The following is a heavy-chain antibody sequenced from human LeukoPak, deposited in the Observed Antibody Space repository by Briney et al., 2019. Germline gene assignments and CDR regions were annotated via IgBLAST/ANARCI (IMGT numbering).Heavy chain of an antibody. CDR3: ARQDCSSGSCYNDY. J-gene: IGHJ4*02. D-gene: IGHD2-2*02. V-gene: IGHV3-30*03. CDR1: GCTFSSYG. Sequence: GRSLRLSCAASGCTFSSYGMHWVRQAPGKGLEWVAVISYDGSNKYYADSVKGRFTISRDNSKNTLYLQMNSLRAEDTAVYYCARQDCSSGSCYNDYWGQGTLVTVSS. CDR2: ISYDGSNK.